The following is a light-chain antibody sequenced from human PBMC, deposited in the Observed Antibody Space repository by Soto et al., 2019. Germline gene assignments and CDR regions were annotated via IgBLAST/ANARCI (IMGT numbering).Light chain of an antibody. J-gene: IGKJ5*01. CDR1: QSFRGL. CDR2: DAY. CDR3: QQPHMWPIT. V-gene: IGKV3-11*01. Sequence: EVVLTQSPVTLSLSPGESATLSCRASQSFRGLLAWYQQKPGQAPRLLIYDAYNRATDIPPRFSGSGSGTDFTLTISSLEPEDSAVYYSQQPHMWPITFGQGTRLEIK.